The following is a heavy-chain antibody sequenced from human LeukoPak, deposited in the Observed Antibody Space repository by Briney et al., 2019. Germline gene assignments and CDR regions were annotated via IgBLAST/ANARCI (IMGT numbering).Heavy chain of an antibody. D-gene: IGHD6-19*01. V-gene: IGHV4-4*07. Sequence: PSETLSLTCTVSGGSISSYYWSWIRQPAGKGLEWIGRIYTSGSTNYNPSLKSRVTMSVDTSKNQLSLKLSSVTAAGTAVYYCAXVXRGXAVAGQGAFDIWGQGTMVTVSS. J-gene: IGHJ3*02. CDR1: GGSISSYY. CDR2: IYTSGST. CDR3: AXVXRGXAVAGQGAFDI.